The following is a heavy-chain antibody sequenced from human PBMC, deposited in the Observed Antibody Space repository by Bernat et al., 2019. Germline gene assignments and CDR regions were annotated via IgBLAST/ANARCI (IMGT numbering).Heavy chain of an antibody. V-gene: IGHV7-4-1*02. J-gene: IGHJ4*02. CDR3: ARGDYIWGSYRYTGFDY. CDR2: INTNTGNP. D-gene: IGHD3-16*02. CDR1: GYTFTSYA. Sequence: QVQLVQSGSELKKPGASVKVSCKASGYTFTSYAMNWVRQAPGQGLGWMGWINTNTGNPTYAQGFTGRFVFSLDTSVSTAFLQISSLKAEDTAVYYCARGDYIWGSYRYTGFDYWGQGTLVTVSS.